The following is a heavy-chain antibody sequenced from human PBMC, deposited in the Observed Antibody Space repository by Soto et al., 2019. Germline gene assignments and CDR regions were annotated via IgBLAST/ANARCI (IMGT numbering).Heavy chain of an antibody. CDR3: AKDFGGYYYGSGSYYPGAFDI. Sequence: EVQLLESGGGLVQPGGSLRLSCAASGFTFSSYAMSWVRQAPGKGLEWVSAISGSGGSTYYADSVKGRFTISRDNSKNTLYLQMNSLRAEDTAVYYCAKDFGGYYYGSGSYYPGAFDIWGQGTMVTVSS. J-gene: IGHJ3*02. D-gene: IGHD3-10*01. CDR2: ISGSGGST. V-gene: IGHV3-23*01. CDR1: GFTFSSYA.